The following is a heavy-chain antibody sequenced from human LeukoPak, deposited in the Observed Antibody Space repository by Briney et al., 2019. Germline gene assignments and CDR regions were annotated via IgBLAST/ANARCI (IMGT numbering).Heavy chain of an antibody. CDR2: IYHSGST. CDR3: ARNYYDSSGYIYYSDY. V-gene: IGHV4-30-2*01. J-gene: IGHJ4*02. CDR1: GGSISSGGYS. D-gene: IGHD3-22*01. Sequence: SETLSLTCAVSGGSISSGGYSWSWIRQPPGKGLEWIGYIYHSGSTYYNPSLKSRVTISVDRSKNQFSLKLSSVTAADTAVYYCARNYYDSSGYIYYSDYWDQGTLVTVSS.